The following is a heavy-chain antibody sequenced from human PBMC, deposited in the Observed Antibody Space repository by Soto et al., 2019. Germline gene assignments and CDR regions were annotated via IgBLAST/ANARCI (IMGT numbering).Heavy chain of an antibody. V-gene: IGHV3-9*01. Sequence: GGSLRLSCAASGFTFDDYAMHWVRQAPGKGLEWVSGISWNSGSIGYADSVKGRFTISRDNAKNSLYLQMNSLRAEDTALYYCAKDRGQGSWYLTRNLFDYWGQGTLVTVSS. J-gene: IGHJ4*02. CDR1: GFTFDDYA. CDR3: AKDRGQGSWYLTRNLFDY. D-gene: IGHD6-13*01. CDR2: ISWNSGSI.